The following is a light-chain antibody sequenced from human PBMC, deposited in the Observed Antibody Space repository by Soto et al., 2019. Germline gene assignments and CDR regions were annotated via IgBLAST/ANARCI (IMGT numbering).Light chain of an antibody. Sequence: QSVLTQPPSVSGAPGQRVAISCTGSSSNIGAGYDVHWYQQLPGTAPKLLIYGNNNRPSGVPDRFSGSKSGTSASLAITGLQAEDEADYYCQSYDSSHNYVFGTGTKLTVL. V-gene: IGLV1-40*01. CDR2: GNN. CDR3: QSYDSSHNYV. J-gene: IGLJ1*01. CDR1: SSNIGAGYD.